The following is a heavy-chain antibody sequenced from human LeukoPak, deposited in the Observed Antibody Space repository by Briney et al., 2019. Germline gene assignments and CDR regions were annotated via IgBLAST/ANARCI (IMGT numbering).Heavy chain of an antibody. V-gene: IGHV4-4*07. Sequence: PSETLSLTCTVSGGYIGSYYWSWIRQPAGKGLEWIGRIYTSENTEYNPSLKGRVTMSVDMSTSRFSLRLTSVTAADTAVYYCAREADYGDYSKSFYYMDVWGKGTTVTVSS. J-gene: IGHJ6*03. CDR1: GGYIGSYY. CDR2: IYTSENT. CDR3: AREADYGDYSKSFYYMDV. D-gene: IGHD4-17*01.